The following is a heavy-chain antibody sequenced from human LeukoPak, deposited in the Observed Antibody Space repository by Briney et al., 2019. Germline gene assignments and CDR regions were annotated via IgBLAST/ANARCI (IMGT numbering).Heavy chain of an antibody. V-gene: IGHV1-46*01. Sequence: ASVKASCKASGYTFTSYYMHWVRQAPGQGLEWMGIINPSGGSTSYAQKFQGRVTVTRDTSTSTVYMELSSLRSEDTAVYYCARDRDTAMVTLGGTFGYWGQGTLVTVSS. J-gene: IGHJ4*02. CDR2: INPSGGST. CDR3: ARDRDTAMVTLGGTFGY. CDR1: GYTFTSYY. D-gene: IGHD5-18*01.